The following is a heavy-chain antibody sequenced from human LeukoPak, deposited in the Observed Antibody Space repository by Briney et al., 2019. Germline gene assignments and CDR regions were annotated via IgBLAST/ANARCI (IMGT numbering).Heavy chain of an antibody. V-gene: IGHV3-21*01. CDR3: ARKGRIYDFWSGSLHAFDI. Sequence: GGSLRLSCAASGFNLSTYNMNWVRQAPGKGLQWVSSISSSSAYMYYADSMRGRFTISRDNAKNSLYLQMNNLRADDTAVYFCARKGRIYDFWSGSLHAFDIWGQGAMVTVSS. J-gene: IGHJ3*02. D-gene: IGHD3-3*01. CDR2: ISSSSAYM. CDR1: GFNLSTYN.